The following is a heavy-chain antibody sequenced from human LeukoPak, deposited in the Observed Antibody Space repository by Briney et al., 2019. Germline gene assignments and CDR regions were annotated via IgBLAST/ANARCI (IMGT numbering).Heavy chain of an antibody. D-gene: IGHD5-24*01. CDR1: GFMFSSNW. J-gene: IGHJ4*02. Sequence: GGSLRLSCAASGFMFSSNWMSWVRLAPGKGLEWVANIKEDGTETYYVDSVKGRFTISRDNAKNSLYLQMNSLRVEVTAVYYCAKEGRSLQTYWGQGTLVTVSS. V-gene: IGHV3-7*03. CDR2: IKEDGTET. CDR3: AKEGRSLQTY.